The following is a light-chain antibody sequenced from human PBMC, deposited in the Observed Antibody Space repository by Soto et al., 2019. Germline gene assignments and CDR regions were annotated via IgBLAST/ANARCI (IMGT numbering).Light chain of an antibody. CDR3: SLYTSTITPAVV. CDR2: EVS. CDR1: SSDVGTYDR. Sequence: QSALTQPPSVSGSPGQSVTISCTGTSSDVGTYDRVSWYQQPPGTAPKLMIYEVSNRPSGVPDRFSGSKSGNTASLTISGLQAEDEAAYYCSLYTSTITPAVVFGGGTKVTVL. V-gene: IGLV2-18*01. J-gene: IGLJ2*01.